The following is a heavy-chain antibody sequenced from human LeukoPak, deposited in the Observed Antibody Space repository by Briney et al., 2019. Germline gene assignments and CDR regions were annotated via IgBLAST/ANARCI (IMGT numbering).Heavy chain of an antibody. V-gene: IGHV1-18*01. Sequence: ASVKVSCKASGYIFTNYGINWVRQAPGQGLEWMVWISADNGNTKYTQKLQDRVTMTTDSSTSTAYMELKTLRSDDTAVYFCARAGYSRFVDDLDYWGQGNLVIVSS. J-gene: IGHJ4*02. CDR1: GYIFTNYG. CDR2: ISADNGNT. CDR3: ARAGYSRFVDDLDY. D-gene: IGHD1-26*01.